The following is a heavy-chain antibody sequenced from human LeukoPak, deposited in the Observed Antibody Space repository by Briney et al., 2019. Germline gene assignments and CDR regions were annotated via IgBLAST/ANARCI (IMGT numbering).Heavy chain of an antibody. CDR2: LYPGDSET. J-gene: IGHJ4*02. Sequence: GESLRISCKGSGYSLVNYWIGWVRQTPGKGLEWMGILYPGDSETRYSPSFQGQVTISVDKSISTAFLQWSSLKASDTAIYYCVRATGDDGYFDYWGQGTLVTVSS. CDR1: GYSLVNYW. CDR3: VRATGDDGYFDY. V-gene: IGHV5-51*01.